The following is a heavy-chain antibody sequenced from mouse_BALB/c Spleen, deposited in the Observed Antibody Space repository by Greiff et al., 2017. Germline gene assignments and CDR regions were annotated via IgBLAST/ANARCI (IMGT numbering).Heavy chain of an antibody. J-gene: IGHJ2*01. V-gene: IGHV5-6*01. CDR1: GFTFSSYG. CDR2: ISSGGSYT. Sequence: EVKLMESGGDLVKPGGSLKLSCAASGFTFSSYGMSWVRQTPDKRLEWVATISSGGSYTYYPDSVKGRFTISRDNAKNTLYLQMSSLKSEDTAMYYCASLYGNYESYFDYWGQGTTLTVSS. CDR3: ASLYGNYESYFDY. D-gene: IGHD2-1*01.